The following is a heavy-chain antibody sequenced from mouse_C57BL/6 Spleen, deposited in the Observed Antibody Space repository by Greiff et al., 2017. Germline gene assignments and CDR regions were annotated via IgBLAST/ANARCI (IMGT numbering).Heavy chain of an antibody. D-gene: IGHD2-2*01. Sequence: VQLQQSGAELVKPGASVKLSCTASGFNIKDYYMHWVKQRTEQGLEWIGRIDPEDGDTKYAPKFQGKATITADTSSNTAYLQLSSLTSEDTAVYYCARGGEKSTMVTTSPFAYWGQGTLVTVSA. CDR1: GFNIKDYY. V-gene: IGHV14-2*01. CDR2: IDPEDGDT. CDR3: ARGGEKSTMVTTSPFAY. J-gene: IGHJ3*01.